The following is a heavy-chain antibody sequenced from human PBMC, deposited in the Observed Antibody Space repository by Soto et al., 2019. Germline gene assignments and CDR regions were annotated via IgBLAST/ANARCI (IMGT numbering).Heavy chain of an antibody. J-gene: IGHJ6*02. CDR1: GFTVSSNY. V-gene: IGHV3-53*01. Sequence: GGSLRLSCAASGFTVSSNYMSWVRQAPGKGLEWVSVIYSGGSTYYADSVKGRFTISRDNSKNTLYLQMNSLRAEDTAVYYCASNSGGHYYYYGMDVWAKGPRSPSP. CDR3: ASNSGGHYYYYGMDV. CDR2: IYSGGST.